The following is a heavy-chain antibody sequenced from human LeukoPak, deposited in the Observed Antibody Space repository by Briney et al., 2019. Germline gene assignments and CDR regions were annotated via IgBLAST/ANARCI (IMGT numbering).Heavy chain of an antibody. J-gene: IGHJ4*02. Sequence: GGSLRLSCAASGFTLSSYAMSWVRQAPGKGLEWVSAISGSGGSTYYADSVKGRFTISRDNSKNTLYLQMNSLRAEDTAVYYCAKDLSRIQLWLPYYFDYWGQGTLVTVSS. CDR1: GFTLSSYA. CDR2: ISGSGGST. V-gene: IGHV3-23*01. D-gene: IGHD5-18*01. CDR3: AKDLSRIQLWLPYYFDY.